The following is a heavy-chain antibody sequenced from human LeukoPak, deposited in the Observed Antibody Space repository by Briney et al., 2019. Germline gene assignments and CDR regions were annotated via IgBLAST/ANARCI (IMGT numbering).Heavy chain of an antibody. Sequence: SETLSLTCTVHGGSFSGYYWSWSRQPPGKGLEWIGEITHTGSTSYNPSLKSRVTISVDASKNQFSLKLSSVTAADTAVYYCAGSYSRFYYYYMDVWGKGTTVTVSS. J-gene: IGHJ6*03. CDR2: ITHTGST. D-gene: IGHD6-13*01. CDR3: AGSYSRFYYYYMDV. V-gene: IGHV4-34*01. CDR1: GGSFSGYY.